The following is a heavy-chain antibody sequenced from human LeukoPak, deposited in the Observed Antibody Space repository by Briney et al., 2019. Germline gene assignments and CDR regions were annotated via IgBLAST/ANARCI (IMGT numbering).Heavy chain of an antibody. CDR3: AKDLGGGYGIFDH. CDR1: GFTLSSYG. CDR2: IWYDGSNK. J-gene: IGHJ4*02. V-gene: IGHV3-33*06. Sequence: GRSLRLSCAASGFTLSSYGMDWARQAPGRGLEWVAVIWYDGSNKYYADSVKGRFTISRDNSKNTLYLQMNSLRAEDTAVYYCAKDLGGGYGIFDHWGQGTLVTVSS. D-gene: IGHD5-12*01.